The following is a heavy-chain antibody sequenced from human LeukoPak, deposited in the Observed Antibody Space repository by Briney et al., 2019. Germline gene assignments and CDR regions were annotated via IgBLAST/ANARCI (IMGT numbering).Heavy chain of an antibody. J-gene: IGHJ4*02. D-gene: IGHD4-17*01. CDR2: IKEDGSDK. CDR3: ARDYYGDHSD. CDR1: GFIFSSNW. V-gene: IGHV3-7*01. Sequence: GGSLRLSYAASGFIFSSNWMSWVRQAPGKGLEWVANIKEDGSDKYYVDSVKGRFTISRDNAKNSLFLQMSSLGAEDTAIYYCARDYYGDHSDWGQGTQVTVSS.